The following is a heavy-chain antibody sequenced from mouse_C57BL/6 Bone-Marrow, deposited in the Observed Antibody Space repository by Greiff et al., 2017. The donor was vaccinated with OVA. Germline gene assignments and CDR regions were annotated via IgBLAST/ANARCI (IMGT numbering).Heavy chain of an antibody. J-gene: IGHJ1*03. D-gene: IGHD1-1*01. CDR1: GYTFTEYT. CDR3: ARHAPYYYGSSSKYFDV. V-gene: IGHV1-62-2*01. CDR2: FYPGSGSI. Sequence: VQLQQSGAELVKPGASVKLSCKASGYTFTEYTIHWVKQRSGQGLEWIGWFYPGSGSIKYNEKFKDKATLTADKSSSTVYMELSRLTSEDSAVYFCARHAPYYYGSSSKYFDVWGTGTTVTVSS.